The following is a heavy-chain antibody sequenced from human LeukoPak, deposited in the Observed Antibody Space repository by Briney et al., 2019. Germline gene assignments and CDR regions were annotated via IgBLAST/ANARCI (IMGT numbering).Heavy chain of an antibody. CDR2: MYYSGST. CDR1: GGSISSSSYY. D-gene: IGHD2-2*01. Sequence: SQTLSLTCTVSGGSISSSSYYWGWIRQSPGKGLEWIGSMYYSGSTYYNPSLKSRVTISVDTSKNQFSLKVSSVTAADTAVYYCARDAGHQLSRRNYYAMDVWGQGTTVTVSS. J-gene: IGHJ6*02. CDR3: ARDAGHQLSRRNYYAMDV. V-gene: IGHV4-39*07.